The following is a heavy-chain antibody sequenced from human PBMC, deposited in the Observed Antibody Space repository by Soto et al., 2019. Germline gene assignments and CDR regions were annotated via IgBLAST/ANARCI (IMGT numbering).Heavy chain of an antibody. V-gene: IGHV1-69*13. J-gene: IGHJ4*02. Sequence: SVKVSCKASGGTFSSYAISWVRQAPGQGLEWMGGIIPIFGTANYAQKFQGRVTITADESTSTAYMELSSLRSEDTAVYYCAGDPPLYSYDYGGFDYWGQGTLVTVSS. CDR3: AGDPPLYSYDYGGFDY. CDR1: GGTFSSYA. CDR2: IIPIFGTA. D-gene: IGHD5-18*01.